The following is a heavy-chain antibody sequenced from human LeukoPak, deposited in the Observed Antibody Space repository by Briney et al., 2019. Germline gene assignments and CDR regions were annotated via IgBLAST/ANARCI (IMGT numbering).Heavy chain of an antibody. Sequence: SETLSLTCTVSGGSISSYYWTWIRQPPGKGLEWIGYIYYSGSTNYNPSLKSRVTISVDTSKNQFSLKLTSVTAADTAVYYCARFSRAAGVSIILDYWGQGSLVTVSS. J-gene: IGHJ4*02. V-gene: IGHV4-59*01. CDR2: IYYSGST. D-gene: IGHD6-13*01. CDR1: GGSISSYY. CDR3: ARFSRAAGVSIILDY.